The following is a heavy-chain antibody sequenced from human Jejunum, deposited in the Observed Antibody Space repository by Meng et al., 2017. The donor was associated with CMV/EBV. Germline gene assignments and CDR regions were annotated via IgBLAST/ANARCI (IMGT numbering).Heavy chain of an antibody. J-gene: IGHJ6*02. Sequence: YWMTWIRQAPGKGLEWVANIKQDGSEKYFVDSVKGRFTISRDNAKNSLYLQMNSLRAEDTAVYYCARQVAGTRGYYYYYYGMDVWGQGTTVTVSS. CDR1: YW. CDR3: ARQVAGTRGYYYYYYGMDV. D-gene: IGHD6-19*01. V-gene: IGHV3-7*01. CDR2: IKQDGSEK.